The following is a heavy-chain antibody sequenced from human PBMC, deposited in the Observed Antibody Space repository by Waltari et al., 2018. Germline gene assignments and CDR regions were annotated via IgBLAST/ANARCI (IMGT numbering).Heavy chain of an antibody. Sequence: EVQLLESGGGLVQPGGSLRLSCAASGFTFSRYAMSWVRQAPGKGLEWVSAISGSGGSTYYADSVKGRFTISRDNSKNTLYLQMNSLRAEDTAVYYCATDFWSGYYFDYWGQGTLVTVSS. CDR3: ATDFWSGYYFDY. J-gene: IGHJ4*02. CDR2: ISGSGGST. D-gene: IGHD3-3*01. CDR1: GFTFSRYA. V-gene: IGHV3-23*01.